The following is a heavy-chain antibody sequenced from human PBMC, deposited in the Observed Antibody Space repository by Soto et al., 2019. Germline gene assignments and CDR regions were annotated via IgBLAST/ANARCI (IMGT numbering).Heavy chain of an antibody. D-gene: IGHD5-18*01. V-gene: IGHV1-69*06. CDR3: ARRILVAGDTNAFDI. J-gene: IGHJ3*02. CDR2: INTIFGTA. Sequence: QVQLVQSGAEVKKPGSSVKVSCKASGGTFSSYAISWVRQAPGQGLELMGGINTIFGTANYAQEFQGRVTITADKSTSTAYLELSSLRSEDTAVYYCARRILVAGDTNAFDIWVQGTMVIVS. CDR1: GGTFSSYA.